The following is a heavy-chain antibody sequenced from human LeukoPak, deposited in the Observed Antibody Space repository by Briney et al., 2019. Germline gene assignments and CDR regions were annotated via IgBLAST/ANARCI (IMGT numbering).Heavy chain of an antibody. D-gene: IGHD3-10*01. J-gene: IGHJ4*02. Sequence: PSETLSLTCAVYWGSLGSYYGSSIRQPPGKGLEWIGEINHSGDTKYNPSLKSRVTISVDTSKNHFSLNLSSVTAADTAVYYCAGGGMYYGSFRWGRGTLVTVSS. V-gene: IGHV4-34*01. CDR1: WGSLGSYY. CDR3: AGGGMYYGSFR. CDR2: INHSGDT.